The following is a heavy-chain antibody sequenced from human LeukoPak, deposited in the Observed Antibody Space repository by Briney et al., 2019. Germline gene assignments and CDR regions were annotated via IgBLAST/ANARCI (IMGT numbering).Heavy chain of an antibody. CDR2: ISGSGGST. D-gene: IGHD6-19*01. CDR1: GFTFSSHW. Sequence: GGSLRLSCAASGFTFSSHWMSWVRQAPGKGLEWVSAISGSGGSTYYADSVKGRFTISRDNSKNTLYLQMNSLRAEDTAVYYCAKEQWLRGYFDYWGQGTLVTVSS. CDR3: AKEQWLRGYFDY. J-gene: IGHJ4*02. V-gene: IGHV3-23*01.